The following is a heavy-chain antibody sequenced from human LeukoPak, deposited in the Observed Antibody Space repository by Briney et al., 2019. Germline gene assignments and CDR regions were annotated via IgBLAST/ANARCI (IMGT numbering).Heavy chain of an antibody. Sequence: EESLKISCKGSGYNFTKYWIGWVRQMPGKGLEWMGIYYPGDSDTRYSPSFQGQVIISADKSTSTAYLQWSSLKASDTAMYYCARHGTSFDYWGQGTLVTVSS. V-gene: IGHV5-51*01. J-gene: IGHJ4*02. CDR2: YYPGDSDT. CDR3: ARHGTSFDY. CDR1: GYNFTKYW.